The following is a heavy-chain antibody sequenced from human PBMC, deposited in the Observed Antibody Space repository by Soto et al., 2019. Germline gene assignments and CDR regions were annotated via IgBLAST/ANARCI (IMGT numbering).Heavy chain of an antibody. CDR3: ARGGRSIAARPLDY. V-gene: IGHV4-34*01. J-gene: IGHJ4*02. CDR1: GGSFSGYY. D-gene: IGHD6-6*01. Sequence: PSETLSLTCAVYGGSFSGYYWSWIRQPPGKGLEWIGEINHSGSTNYNPSLKSRVTISVDTSKNQFSLKLSSVTAADTAVYYCARGGRSIAARPLDYGGQGTRVTVSS. CDR2: INHSGST.